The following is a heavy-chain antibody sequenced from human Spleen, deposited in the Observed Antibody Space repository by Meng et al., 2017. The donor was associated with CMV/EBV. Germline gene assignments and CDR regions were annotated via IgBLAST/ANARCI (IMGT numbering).Heavy chain of an antibody. V-gene: IGHV4-31*02. CDR3: ARLRADRWFGYLRYYVDY. CDR2: IYDSDSENT. CDR1: GGYN. D-gene: IGHD3-10*01. Sequence: GGYNWSWIRQHPGKGLKWIGNIYDSDSENTNFHPSLKSRATISVDTYKNQFSLKLRSVTAADTAVYHCARLRADRWFGYLRYYVDYWGQGTLVTVSS. J-gene: IGHJ4*02.